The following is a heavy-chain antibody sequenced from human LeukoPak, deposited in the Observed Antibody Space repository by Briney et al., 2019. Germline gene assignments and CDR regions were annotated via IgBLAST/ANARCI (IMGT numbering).Heavy chain of an antibody. CDR1: GFTFSGSA. D-gene: IGHD5-18*01. V-gene: IGHV3-73*01. Sequence: PGGSLRLSCAASGFTFSGSAMHWVRQASGKGLEWVGRIRSKANSYTTAYAASVKGRFTISRDDSKNTLYLQMNSLRAEDTAVYYCAKDREIQLWSRPTDYWGQGTLVTVSS. CDR3: AKDREIQLWSRPTDY. CDR2: IRSKANSYTT. J-gene: IGHJ4*02.